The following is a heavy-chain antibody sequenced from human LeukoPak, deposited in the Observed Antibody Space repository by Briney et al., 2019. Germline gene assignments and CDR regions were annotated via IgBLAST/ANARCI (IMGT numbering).Heavy chain of an antibody. J-gene: IGHJ3*02. CDR2: ISYDGTIK. CDR1: GFIFSDYA. Sequence: GGSLRLSCVASGFIFSDYAVHWVRQAPGKGLEWLTVISYDGTIKYYTDSVKGRFTISRDNSKNTLYLQMNSLRTEDTAVYYCAKGECSTTTCYGGGAFDIWGQGTMVTVSS. D-gene: IGHD2-2*01. V-gene: IGHV3-30*18. CDR3: AKGECSTTTCYGGGAFDI.